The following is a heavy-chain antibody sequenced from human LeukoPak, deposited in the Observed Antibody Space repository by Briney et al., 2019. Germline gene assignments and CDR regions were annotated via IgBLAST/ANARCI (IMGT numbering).Heavy chain of an antibody. CDR2: ISYDGNNK. CDR3: GRLAHNAWYAIDF. D-gene: IGHD2-2*01. Sequence: PGRSLRLSCSASGFTFSSYSMHWVRQAPGKGLEWVAVISYDGNNKYDADSVKGRFTISRDSPKNSLYLQINNLRAEDTAVYYCGRLAHNAWYAIDFWGQGTLVTVSS. CDR1: GFTFSSYS. J-gene: IGHJ4*02. V-gene: IGHV3-30-3*01.